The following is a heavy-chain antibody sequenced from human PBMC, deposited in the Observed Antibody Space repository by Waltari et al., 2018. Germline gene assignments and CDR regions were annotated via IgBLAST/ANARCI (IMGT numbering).Heavy chain of an antibody. J-gene: IGHJ4*02. CDR3: ARDGSFDF. CDR2: INPNSERT. Sequence: QVQLVQSGAEVKKPGASVKVSCKAFGYTFSDYYMHWVRQAPGQGLEWMGGINPNSERTKYAQKFQGRVTLTRDTSINTVYMELSSLRSDDTALDYCARDGSFDFWGQGTLVTVSS. V-gene: IGHV1-2*02. CDR1: GYTFSDYY.